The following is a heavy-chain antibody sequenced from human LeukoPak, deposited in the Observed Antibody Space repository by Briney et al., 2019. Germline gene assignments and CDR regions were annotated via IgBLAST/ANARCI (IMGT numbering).Heavy chain of an antibody. CDR2: IYSSGST. CDR1: GGSISSYY. J-gene: IGHJ3*02. Sequence: SETLSLTCTVSGGSISSYYWSWIRQPAGKGLEWIGRIYSSGSTNYNPSLKSRVTMSVDTSKNQFSLKLSSVTAADTAVYYCARDLYYYDSSGFAAFDIWGQGTMVTVSS. D-gene: IGHD3-22*01. V-gene: IGHV4-4*07. CDR3: ARDLYYYDSSGFAAFDI.